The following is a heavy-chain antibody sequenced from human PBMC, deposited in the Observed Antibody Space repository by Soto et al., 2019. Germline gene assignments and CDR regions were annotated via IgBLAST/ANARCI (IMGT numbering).Heavy chain of an antibody. V-gene: IGHV4-59*01. J-gene: IGHJ6*02. CDR1: GGSISSYY. CDR3: AAWAPVGFWSGYWGAYGMDV. Sequence: PSETLSLTCTVSGGSISSYYWSWIRQPPGKGLEWIGYIYYSGSTNYNPSLKSRVTISVDTSKNQFSLKLSSVTAADTAVYYCAAWAPVGFWSGYWGAYGMDVWGQGTTVTVSS. CDR2: IYYSGST. D-gene: IGHD3-3*01.